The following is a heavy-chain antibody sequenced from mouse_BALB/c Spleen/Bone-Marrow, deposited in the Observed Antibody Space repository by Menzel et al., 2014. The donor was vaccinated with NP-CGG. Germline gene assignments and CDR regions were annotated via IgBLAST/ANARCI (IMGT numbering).Heavy chain of an antibody. J-gene: IGHJ3*01. CDR2: IWAGGSA. V-gene: IGHV2-9*02. CDR1: GFSLTSYG. Sequence: QVQLQQSGPGLVAPSQSLSITCTVSGFSLTSYGVHWIRQPPGKGLEWLGVIWAGGSANYKSALMSRLSISKDNSKSQVFLKMNSLQTDDTAMYYCARGGYGYDGTFAYWGQGTLVIVSA. D-gene: IGHD2-2*01. CDR3: ARGGYGYDGTFAY.